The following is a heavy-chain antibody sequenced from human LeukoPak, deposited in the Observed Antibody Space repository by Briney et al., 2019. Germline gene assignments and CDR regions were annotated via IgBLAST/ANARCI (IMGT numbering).Heavy chain of an antibody. CDR2: ISWNSGSI. CDR3: AKDISGIYYDFWSGPDD. CDR1: GFTFDDYA. V-gene: IGHV3-9*01. J-gene: IGHJ4*02. Sequence: GGSLRLSCAASGFTFDDYAMHWVRQAPGKGLEWVSGISWNSGSIGYADSVKGRFTISRDNAKNSLYLQMNSLRAEDTALYYCAKDISGIYYDFWSGPDDWGQGTLVTVSS. D-gene: IGHD3-3*01.